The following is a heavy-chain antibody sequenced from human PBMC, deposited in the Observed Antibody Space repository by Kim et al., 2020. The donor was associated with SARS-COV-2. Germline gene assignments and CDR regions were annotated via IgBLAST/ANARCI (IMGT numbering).Heavy chain of an antibody. V-gene: IGHV4-31*03. Sequence: SETLSLTCTVSGGSISSGGYYWSWIRQHPGKGLEWIGYIYYSGSTYYNPSLKSRVTISVDTSKNQFSLKLSSVTAADTAVYYCARGLRGFVGLEWLLYAFDYWGQGTLGTVSS. D-gene: IGHD3-3*01. J-gene: IGHJ4*02. CDR1: GGSISSGGYY. CDR2: IYYSGST. CDR3: ARGLRGFVGLEWLLYAFDY.